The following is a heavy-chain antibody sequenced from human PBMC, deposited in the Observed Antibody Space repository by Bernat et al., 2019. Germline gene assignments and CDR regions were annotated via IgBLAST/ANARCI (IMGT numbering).Heavy chain of an antibody. Sequence: QVQLVESGGGVVQPGRSLRLSCAASGFTFSSYGMHWVRQAPGKGLEWVAVISYDGSNKYYADSVKGRFTISRDNSKNTLYLQMNSLRAEDTAVYYCARDLGWWGQGTLVTVSS. D-gene: IGHD1-26*01. CDR3: ARDLGW. J-gene: IGHJ4*02. V-gene: IGHV3-30*03. CDR1: GFTFSSYG. CDR2: ISYDGSNK.